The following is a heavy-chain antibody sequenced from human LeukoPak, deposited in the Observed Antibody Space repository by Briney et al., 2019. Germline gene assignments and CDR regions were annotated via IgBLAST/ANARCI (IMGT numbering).Heavy chain of an antibody. Sequence: GGSLRLSCVASRFTLAIYAMSWVSQAQGNRLEWVSAISSSGGSTYYADSVKGRCTISRDNSKNTLYLKMNSLRAEDKAVYYCAKAGTAMGYYWGQGTLVTVSS. CDR3: AKAGTAMGYY. CDR2: ISSSGGST. V-gene: IGHV3-23*01. D-gene: IGHD5-18*01. J-gene: IGHJ4*02. CDR1: RFTLAIYA.